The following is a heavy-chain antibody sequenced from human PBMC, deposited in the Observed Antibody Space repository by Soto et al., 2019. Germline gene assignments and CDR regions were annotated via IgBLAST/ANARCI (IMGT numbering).Heavy chain of an antibody. CDR2: ISYDGSNK. V-gene: IGHV3-30-3*01. J-gene: IGHJ6*02. CDR3: AREEYGSGDMSLYGMDV. Sequence: QVQLVESGGGVVQPGRSLRLSCAASGFTFSSYAMHWVRQAPGKGLEWVAVISYDGSNKYYADSVKGRFTISRDNSKNTLYLQMNSLRAEDTAAYYCAREEYGSGDMSLYGMDVWGQGTTVTVSS. CDR1: GFTFSSYA. D-gene: IGHD3-10*01.